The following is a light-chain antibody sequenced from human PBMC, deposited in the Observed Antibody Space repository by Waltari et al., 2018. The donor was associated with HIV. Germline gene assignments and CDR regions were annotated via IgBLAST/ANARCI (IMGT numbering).Light chain of an antibody. CDR1: SSDVGGYNS. Sequence: QSALTQPASVSGSPGQSITISYTGTSSDVGGYNSVSWYQQHPGKAPKLMIYEVSNRPSGVSYRFSGSKSGNTASLTISGLQAEDETDYYCSSYTSSGAYVFGTGTTVTVL. V-gene: IGLV2-14*01. CDR2: EVS. J-gene: IGLJ1*01. CDR3: SSYTSSGAYV.